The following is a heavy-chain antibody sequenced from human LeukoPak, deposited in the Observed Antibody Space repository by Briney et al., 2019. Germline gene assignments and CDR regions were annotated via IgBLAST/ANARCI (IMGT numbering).Heavy chain of an antibody. V-gene: IGHV4-59*01. CDR1: DDSITLYY. Sequence: SETLSLTCTVSDDSITLYYWTWIRQPPGKGLEWIGYVDHTGSTNFNPSLNGRVTISRDTSKNYFSLRLRSVTAADTAVYYCARSYDSSGTGWFDPWGQGTLVTVSS. J-gene: IGHJ5*02. CDR3: ARSYDSSGTGWFDP. D-gene: IGHD3-22*01. CDR2: VDHTGST.